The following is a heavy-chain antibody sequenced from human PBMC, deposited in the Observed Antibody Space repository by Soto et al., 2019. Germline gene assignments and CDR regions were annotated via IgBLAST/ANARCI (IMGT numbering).Heavy chain of an antibody. CDR1: GFTFSRYG. J-gene: IGHJ4*02. CDR2: IVNDGSDR. CDR3: ARDDDYEANGLDY. V-gene: IGHV3-33*01. D-gene: IGHD4-17*01. Sequence: PGGSLRLSCVGSGFTFSRYGMHWLRQAPGEGLEWMAVIVNDGSDRDYAASVAGRFTISRDNSKNTLHLQMDNLGVDDTAMYYCARDDDYEANGLDYWGQGTLVTVSS.